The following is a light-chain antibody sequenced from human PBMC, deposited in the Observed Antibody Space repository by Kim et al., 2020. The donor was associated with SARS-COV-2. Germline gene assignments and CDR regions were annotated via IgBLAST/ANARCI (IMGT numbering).Light chain of an antibody. J-gene: IGLJ2*01. CDR3: QVWDSSSDHRV. CDR2: YDS. V-gene: IGLV3-21*04. CDR1: NIGSKS. Sequence: SYELTQPPSVSVPPGKTARITCGGNNIGSKSVHWYQQKPGQAPVLVIYYDSDRPSGIPERFSGSNSGNTATLTITRVEAGDEADYYCQVWDSSSDHRVFGGGTQLIVL.